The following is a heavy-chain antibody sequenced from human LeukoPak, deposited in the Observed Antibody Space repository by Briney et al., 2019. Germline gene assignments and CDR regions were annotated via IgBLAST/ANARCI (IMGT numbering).Heavy chain of an antibody. CDR1: GFTVSDNY. D-gene: IGHD6-13*01. V-gene: IGHV3-53*01. J-gene: IGHJ5*02. Sequence: GGSLRLSCAASGFTVSDNYMSWVRQAPGKGLEWVSVMYSRGDTYYANSVKGRFTFSRDISKNTLYLQMNGLRTEDTAMYYCARDAPQVPAAGVLASWGQGTLVTVSS. CDR3: ARDAPQVPAAGVLAS. CDR2: MYSRGDT.